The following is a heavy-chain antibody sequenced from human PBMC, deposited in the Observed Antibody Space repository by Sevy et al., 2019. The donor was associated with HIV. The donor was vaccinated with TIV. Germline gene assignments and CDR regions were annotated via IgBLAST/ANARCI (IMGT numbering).Heavy chain of an antibody. D-gene: IGHD6-19*01. CDR2: IRYSGST. Sequence: SETLSLTCTVSGASINSSGYYWGWIRQPPGKGLEWIASIRYSGSTYYNPSLRSRVTISADASKKQFSLKLNSVTAADTAVYYCAGPRLTYNSGWSYYDHWGQGTVVTVSS. V-gene: IGHV4-39*01. CDR3: AGPRLTYNSGWSYYDH. J-gene: IGHJ4*02. CDR1: GASINSSGYY.